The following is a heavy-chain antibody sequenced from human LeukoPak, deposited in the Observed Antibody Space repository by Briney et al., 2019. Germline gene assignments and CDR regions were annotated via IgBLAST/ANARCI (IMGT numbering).Heavy chain of an antibody. CDR2: ISISGSKT. CDR1: GFTFSSYA. Sequence: GGSLRLSCAASGFTFSSYAMTWVRQAPGKGLEWVSAISISGSKTYYADSVKGRFTISRDNSKNTLYLQMNSLRAEDTAVYYCANEIRPNDYWGQGTQVTVSS. V-gene: IGHV3-23*01. D-gene: IGHD4-17*01. J-gene: IGHJ4*02. CDR3: ANEIRPNDY.